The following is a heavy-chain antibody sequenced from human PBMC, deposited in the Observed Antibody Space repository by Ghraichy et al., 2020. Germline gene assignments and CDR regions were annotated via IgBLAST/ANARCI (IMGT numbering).Heavy chain of an antibody. V-gene: IGHV1-2*02. Sequence: ASVKVSCQAFGSTFTGHYLHWVRQAPGHGLQWRGWINVDSGDTKYGQRFQDRVMMTRDASTTMAYMEMSSLRSDDTAVYYCVYARAVYYYYMDVWGNGTSVIVSS. D-gene: IGHD2/OR15-2a*01. CDR1: GSTFTGHY. CDR2: INVDSGDT. CDR3: VYARAVYYYYMDV. J-gene: IGHJ6*03.